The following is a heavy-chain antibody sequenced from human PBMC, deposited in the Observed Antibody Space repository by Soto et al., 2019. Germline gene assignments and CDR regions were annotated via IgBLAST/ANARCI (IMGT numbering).Heavy chain of an antibody. CDR1: GYTFTSYG. Sequence: GASVKVSCKASGYTFTSYGISWVRQAPGQGLEWMGWISAYNGNTNYAQKLQGRVTVTTDTSTSTAYMELSSLRSEDTAVYYCAREIAAAGTAKHYYYYGMDVWG. J-gene: IGHJ6*02. D-gene: IGHD6-13*01. CDR3: AREIAAAGTAKHYYYYGMDV. CDR2: ISAYNGNT. V-gene: IGHV1-18*01.